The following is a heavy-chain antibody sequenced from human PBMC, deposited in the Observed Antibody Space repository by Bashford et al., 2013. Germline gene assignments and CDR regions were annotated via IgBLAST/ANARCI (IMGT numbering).Heavy chain of an antibody. CDR1: GFSFNDFY. J-gene: IGHJ4*02. Sequence: GGSLRLSCAASGFSFNDFYMNWIRQAPGKGLEWISYISGGSRTIFYADSVKGRFTISRDNARNSVYLEMTSLRAEDSAVYYCARDQSRDSAKVNFDYWGQGTLVTVSS. CDR2: ISGGSRTI. V-gene: IGHV3-11*01. CDR3: ARDQSRDSAKVNFDY. D-gene: IGHD5-18*01.